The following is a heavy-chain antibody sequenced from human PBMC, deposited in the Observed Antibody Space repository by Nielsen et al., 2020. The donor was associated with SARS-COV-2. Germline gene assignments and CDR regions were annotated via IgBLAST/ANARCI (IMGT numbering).Heavy chain of an antibody. Sequence: ASVKVSCKASGYTFTGYYMHWVRQAPGQGLEWMGWINPNSGGTNYAQKFQGRVTMTRDTSISTAYMELSRLRSDDTAVYYCARPKDYYGSGSYTDYYYYYGMDVWGQGTTVTVSS. J-gene: IGHJ6*02. V-gene: IGHV1-2*02. CDR2: INPNSGGT. CDR1: GYTFTGYY. CDR3: ARPKDYYGSGSYTDYYYYYGMDV. D-gene: IGHD3-10*01.